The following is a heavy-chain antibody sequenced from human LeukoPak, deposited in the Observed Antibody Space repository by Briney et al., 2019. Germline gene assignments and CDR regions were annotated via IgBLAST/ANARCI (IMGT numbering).Heavy chain of an antibody. D-gene: IGHD1-26*01. CDR2: VRSKAYGGTT. CDR3: TRGGQLRGKGYFFDY. CDR1: GFTFGDYA. V-gene: IGHV3-49*04. J-gene: IGHJ4*02. Sequence: GGSLRLSCTTSGFTFGDYAMSWVRQAPGKGLEWVGLVRSKAYGGTTESATSVKGRFTFSRDDSKSIAYLQMSSLTTEDTAVYFCTRGGQLRGKGYFFDYWGQGAVVTVSS.